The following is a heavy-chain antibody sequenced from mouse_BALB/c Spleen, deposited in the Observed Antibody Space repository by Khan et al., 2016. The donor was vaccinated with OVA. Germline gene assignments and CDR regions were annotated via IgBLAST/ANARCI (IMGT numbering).Heavy chain of an antibody. CDR1: GYSFTSYY. Sequence: EVKLLESGPELMKPGASVKISCKASGYSFTSYYIHWVMQSHGKSLEWIGYIDPFSGRTTYNQKFKGKATLTVDKSSSTAYIHLSNLTSEDSEVYDCTRHCYVAWFTYWGQGTLVTVSA. J-gene: IGHJ3*01. D-gene: IGHD2-12*01. V-gene: IGHV1S135*01. CDR2: IDPFSGRT. CDR3: TRHCYVAWFTY.